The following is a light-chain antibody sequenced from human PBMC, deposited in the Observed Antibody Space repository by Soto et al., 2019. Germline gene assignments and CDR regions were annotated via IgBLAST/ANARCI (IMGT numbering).Light chain of an antibody. V-gene: IGKV2-24*01. CDR3: IQATQYRPYT. CDR1: QSLEHSDGNTY. J-gene: IGKJ2*01. Sequence: DVVLTQTPLSSPVTLGQPASISCRSSQSLEHSDGNTYLSWLHQRPGQPPRLLIYKVSHRFSGVPDRFSGGGAGTDFPLQISRVQAEDVGMYYCIQATQYRPYTFGQGTKLEIK. CDR2: KVS.